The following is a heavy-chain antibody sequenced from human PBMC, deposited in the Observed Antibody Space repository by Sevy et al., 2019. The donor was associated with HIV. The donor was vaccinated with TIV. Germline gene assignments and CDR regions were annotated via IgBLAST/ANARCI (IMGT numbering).Heavy chain of an antibody. V-gene: IGHV3-23*01. CDR2: LSFGCGRI. CDR3: AREGCTKPHDY. Sequence: GGSLRLSCVASGFNFNIYSMSWVRQAPGKRLEWVSTLSFGCGRINHADSVQGRFTMSRDDSKKTVYLEMNSLRPEDTAVYYCAREGCTKPHDYWGHEPWSPSPQ. CDR1: GFNFNIYS. J-gene: IGHJ4*01. D-gene: IGHD2-8*01.